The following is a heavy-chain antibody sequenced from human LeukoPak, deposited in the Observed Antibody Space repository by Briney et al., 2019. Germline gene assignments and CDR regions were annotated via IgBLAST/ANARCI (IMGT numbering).Heavy chain of an antibody. J-gene: IGHJ4*02. CDR3: TTDRGITVRPLFDS. D-gene: IGHD6-6*01. V-gene: IGHV3-15*01. CDR2: IKSKTDGGTT. CDR1: GFTLSNAY. Sequence: PGGSLRLSCAAPGFTLSNAYMGWVRQIPGKGLEWVGRIKSKTDGGTTDFAAPVNGRFSISRDDSKNTLDLQMNSLKTEDTGVYYCTTDRGITVRPLFDSWGQGTLVTVSS.